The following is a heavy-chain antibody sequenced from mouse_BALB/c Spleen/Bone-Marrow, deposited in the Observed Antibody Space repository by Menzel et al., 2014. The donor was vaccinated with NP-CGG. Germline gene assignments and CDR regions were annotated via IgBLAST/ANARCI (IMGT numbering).Heavy chain of an antibody. Sequence: EVHLVESGGGLVQPGGSLRLSCAPSGFTFTDYYMSWVRQPPGKALEWLGFIRNKANGYTTEYSASVKGRFTISRDNSQRILYLQMNTLRAEDSATYYCARDENVGIYWYFDVWGAGTTVIVSS. CDR3: ARDENVGIYWYFDV. CDR2: IRNKANGYTT. V-gene: IGHV7-3*02. CDR1: GFTFTDYY. J-gene: IGHJ1*01.